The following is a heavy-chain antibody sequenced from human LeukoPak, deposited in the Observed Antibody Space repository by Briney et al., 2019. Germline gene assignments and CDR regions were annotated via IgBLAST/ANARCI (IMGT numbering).Heavy chain of an antibody. CDR1: GFTFSSYG. CDR3: ARDSGRWLQPKY. D-gene: IGHD4-17*01. Sequence: GGSLRLSCAASGFTFSSYGMHWVRQAPGKGLEWVAVMSYDGSNKYYADSVKGRFTISRDNSKNTLYLQMNSLRAEDTAVYYCARDSGRWLQPKYWGQGTLVTVSS. J-gene: IGHJ4*02. V-gene: IGHV3-30*03. CDR2: MSYDGSNK.